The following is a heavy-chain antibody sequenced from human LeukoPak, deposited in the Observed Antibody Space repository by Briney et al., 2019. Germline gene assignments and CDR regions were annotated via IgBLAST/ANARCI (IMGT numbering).Heavy chain of an antibody. Sequence: ASVKVSCKASGYTFTSYDINWVRQATGQGLEWMGWMNPNSGNTGYAQKFQGRVTITRNTSISTAYMELSSLRSEDTAVYYCARGPTYCSGGSCYPNDAFDIWGQGTMVTVSS. CDR3: ARGPTYCSGGSCYPNDAFDI. J-gene: IGHJ3*02. D-gene: IGHD2-15*01. CDR1: GYTFTSYD. CDR2: MNPNSGNT. V-gene: IGHV1-8*03.